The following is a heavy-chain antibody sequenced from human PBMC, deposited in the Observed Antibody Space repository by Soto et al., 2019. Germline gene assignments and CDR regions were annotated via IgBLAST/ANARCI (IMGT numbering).Heavy chain of an antibody. J-gene: IGHJ4*02. D-gene: IGHD5-12*01. V-gene: IGHV3-21*01. CDR3: ARNVATMSPFDY. CDR1: GFTFSSYS. CDR2: ISSSSSYI. Sequence: GGSLRLSCAASGFTFSSYSMNWVRQAPGKGLEWVSSISSSSSYIYYADSVKGRFTISRDNAKNSLYLQMNSLRAEDTAVYYCARNVATMSPFDYWGQGTLVTVSS.